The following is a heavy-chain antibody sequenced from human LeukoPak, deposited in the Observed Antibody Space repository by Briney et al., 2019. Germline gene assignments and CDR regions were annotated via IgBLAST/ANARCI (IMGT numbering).Heavy chain of an antibody. Sequence: GGSLRLSCAASGFTFSNYAMSWVRQAPGKGLEWVSGISGSGGTTYYADSVKGRFTISRDNSKNTLYLQMNSLRAEDTAVYYCVSGEGAAPFDYWGQGTLVTVSS. D-gene: IGHD3-16*01. CDR3: VSGEGAAPFDY. CDR1: GFTFSNYA. CDR2: ISGSGGTT. J-gene: IGHJ4*02. V-gene: IGHV3-23*01.